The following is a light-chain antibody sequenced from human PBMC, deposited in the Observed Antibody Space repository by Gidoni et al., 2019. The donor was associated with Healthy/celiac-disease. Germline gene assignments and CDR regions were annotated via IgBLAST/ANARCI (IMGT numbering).Light chain of an antibody. CDR1: KLGDKY. J-gene: IGLJ2*01. Sequence: SYDLTQPHSLSVSPGQTASITCSGDKLGDKYACWYQQKPGQSPVLVIYQDDTRPSGIPERFSGSHSGNTATLTISGTQAVDEADYYCQAWDSSIVIFGGGTKLTVL. CDR3: QAWDSSIVI. V-gene: IGLV3-1*01. CDR2: QDD.